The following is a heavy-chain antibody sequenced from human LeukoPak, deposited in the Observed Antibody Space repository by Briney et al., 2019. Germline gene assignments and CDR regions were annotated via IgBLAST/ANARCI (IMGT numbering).Heavy chain of an antibody. CDR2: ISDSGGST. Sequence: PGGSLRLSCAASGFTFSSYALSWVRQAPGKGLEWVSAISDSGGSTYYADSVKGRFTIPRDNSKNTLYLQMNSLRAEDTAVYYCAKVGAVAVLIDYWGQGTLVTVSS. V-gene: IGHV3-23*01. J-gene: IGHJ4*02. D-gene: IGHD6-19*01. CDR1: GFTFSSYA. CDR3: AKVGAVAVLIDY.